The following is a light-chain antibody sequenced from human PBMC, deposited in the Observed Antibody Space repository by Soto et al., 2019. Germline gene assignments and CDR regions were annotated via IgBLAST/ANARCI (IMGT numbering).Light chain of an antibody. Sequence: EIVMTQSPATLSVSPGERATLSCRASQSVSGNLAWYQQKPGQAPRLLIYGASARATGIPARFSGSGSGTEFTLTISSLQSEDFAVIYCQQYNNWPKTFGQGTKVEIK. CDR1: QSVSGN. CDR3: QQYNNWPKT. CDR2: GAS. V-gene: IGKV3-15*01. J-gene: IGKJ1*01.